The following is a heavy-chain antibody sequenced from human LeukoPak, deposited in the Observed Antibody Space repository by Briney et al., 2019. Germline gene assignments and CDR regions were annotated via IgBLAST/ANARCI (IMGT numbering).Heavy chain of an antibody. V-gene: IGHV3-48*02. CDR1: GFTFSSFS. J-gene: IGHJ4*02. CDR2: FSTSNGTI. D-gene: IGHD3-10*01. CDR3: ARDKDFGFDY. Sequence: GGSLRLSCAASGFTFSSFSMNWVRQAPGKGLEWVSYFSTSNGTISYADSVKGRFTISRDDAKNSLYLQMNSLRDEDTAVYYCARDKDFGFDYWGQGTLVTVSS.